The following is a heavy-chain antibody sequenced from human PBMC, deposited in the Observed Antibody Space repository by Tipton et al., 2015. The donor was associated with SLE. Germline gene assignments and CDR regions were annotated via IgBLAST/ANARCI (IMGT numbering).Heavy chain of an antibody. J-gene: IGHJ4*02. CDR2: ISSSSSYI. D-gene: IGHD4-17*01. V-gene: IGHV3-21*01. CDR3: ANPQYDYGDPPNY. CDR1: GFTFSSYA. Sequence: SLRLSCAASGFTFSSYAMSWVRQAPGKGLEWVSSISSSSSYIYYADSVKGRFTISRDNAKNSLYLQMNSLRAEDTAVYYCANPQYDYGDPPNYWGQGTLVTVSS.